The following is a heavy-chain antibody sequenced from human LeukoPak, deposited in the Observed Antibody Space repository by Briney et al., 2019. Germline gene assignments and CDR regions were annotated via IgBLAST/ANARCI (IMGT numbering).Heavy chain of an antibody. J-gene: IGHJ4*02. CDR1: GGSISSGDYY. Sequence: SSETLSLTCTVSGGSISSGDYYWSWIRQPPGKGLEWIGHIYYSGSTYYNPSLKSRVTISVDTSKNQFSLKLSSVTAADTAVYYCAREGYSSGWYPDYWGQGTLVTVSS. CDR2: IYYSGST. V-gene: IGHV4-30-4*08. D-gene: IGHD6-19*01. CDR3: AREGYSSGWYPDY.